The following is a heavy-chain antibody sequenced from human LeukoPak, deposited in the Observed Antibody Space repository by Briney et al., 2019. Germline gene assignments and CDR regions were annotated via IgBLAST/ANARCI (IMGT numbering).Heavy chain of an antibody. CDR1: GGSISSYY. Sequence: SETLSLTCTVSGGSISSYYWSWIRQPPGKGLEWIGYIYYSGSTNYNPSLKSRVTISVDTSKNQFSLKLSSVTAADTAVYYCARGEIAAAGTVNYYYYYMDVWGKGTTVTISS. V-gene: IGHV4-59*01. CDR3: ARGEIAAAGTVNYYYYYMDV. D-gene: IGHD6-13*01. J-gene: IGHJ6*03. CDR2: IYYSGST.